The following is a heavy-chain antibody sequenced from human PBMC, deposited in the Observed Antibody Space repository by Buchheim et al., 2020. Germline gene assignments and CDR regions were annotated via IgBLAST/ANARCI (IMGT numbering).Heavy chain of an antibody. V-gene: IGHV4-31*03. J-gene: IGHJ4*02. CDR3: ARDRGAHDFGPIDY. Sequence: QVQLQESGPGLVKPSQTLSLTCTVSGVSTNTGTFYWSWIRQHPGKGLEWIGYSHYTGRAYSNPSLKSRLSMSVDTSQKQFSLNLASVTAADTAVYYCARDRGAHDFGPIDYWGQGAL. CDR1: GVSTNTGTFY. D-gene: IGHD4-17*01. CDR2: SHYTGRA.